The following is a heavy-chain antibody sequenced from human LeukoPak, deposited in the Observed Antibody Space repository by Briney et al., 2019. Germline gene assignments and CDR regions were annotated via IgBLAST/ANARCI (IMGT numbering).Heavy chain of an antibody. Sequence: GGSLRLSCAASGFTVSSNYMSWVRQAPRKGLEWVSVIYSGGSTYYADSVKGRFTISRDNSKNTLYLQMNSLRAEDTAVYYCARDGGAAAVHFDYWGQGTLVTVSS. CDR3: ARDGGAAAVHFDY. J-gene: IGHJ4*02. V-gene: IGHV3-66*01. CDR1: GFTVSSNY. CDR2: IYSGGST. D-gene: IGHD6-13*01.